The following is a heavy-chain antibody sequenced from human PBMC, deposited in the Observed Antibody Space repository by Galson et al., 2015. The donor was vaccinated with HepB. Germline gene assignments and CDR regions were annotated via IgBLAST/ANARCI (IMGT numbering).Heavy chain of an antibody. CDR3: ARSRMGLYGMDV. Sequence: SVKVSCKASGGTFSNYAISWVRQAPGQGLEWMGGIISMFGKTEYAEKFQGRVTIIADETTNTAYMELSSLRSEDTAVYYCARSRMGLYGMDVWGQGTTVIVS. CDR1: GGTFSNYA. CDR2: IISMFGKT. D-gene: IGHD1-26*01. J-gene: IGHJ6*02. V-gene: IGHV1-69*13.